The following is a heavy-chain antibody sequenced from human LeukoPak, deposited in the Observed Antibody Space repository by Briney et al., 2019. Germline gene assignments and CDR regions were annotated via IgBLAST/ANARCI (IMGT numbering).Heavy chain of an antibody. CDR2: IYYSGST. J-gene: IGHJ4*02. CDR3: ARCGKDGDYVQN. D-gene: IGHD4-17*01. V-gene: IGHV4-61*01. Sequence: SETLSLTCTVSGGSVSSGSYYWSWIRQPPGKGLEWIGYIYYSGSTNYNPSLESRVTISVDTSKNQFSLKLSSVTAADTAVYYCARCGKDGDYVQNWGQGTLVTVSS. CDR1: GGSVSSGSYY.